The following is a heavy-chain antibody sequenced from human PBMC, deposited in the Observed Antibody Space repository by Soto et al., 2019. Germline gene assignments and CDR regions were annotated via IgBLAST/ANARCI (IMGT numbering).Heavy chain of an antibody. V-gene: IGHV4-34*01. Sequence: PSETLSLTCAVYVGSFSGYYWSWIRQPPGKGLEWIGEINHSGSTNYNPSLKSRVTISVDTSKNQFSLKLSSVTAADTAVYYCARISRTYYYDSSGHLNWFDPWGQGTLVTVSS. D-gene: IGHD3-22*01. CDR3: ARISRTYYYDSSGHLNWFDP. J-gene: IGHJ5*02. CDR2: INHSGST. CDR1: VGSFSGYY.